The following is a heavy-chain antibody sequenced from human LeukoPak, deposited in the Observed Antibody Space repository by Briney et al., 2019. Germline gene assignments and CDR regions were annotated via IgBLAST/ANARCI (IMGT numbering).Heavy chain of an antibody. CDR1: GGSISSSSYY. V-gene: IGHV4-39*07. CDR2: IYYSGST. CDR3: ARGSSWSQTNFDY. Sequence: TLSLTCTVSGGSISSSSYYWGWIRQPPGKGLEWIGSIYYSGSTYYNPSLKSRVTISVDTSKNQFSLKLSSVTAADTAVYYCARGSSWSQTNFDYWGQGTLVTVSS. J-gene: IGHJ4*02. D-gene: IGHD6-13*01.